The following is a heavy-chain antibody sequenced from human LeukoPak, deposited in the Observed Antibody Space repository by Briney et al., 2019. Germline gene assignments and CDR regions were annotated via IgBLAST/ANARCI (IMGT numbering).Heavy chain of an antibody. CDR3: ARVSQWLDGDYYYYYYLDV. CDR1: GGSISSSSHY. V-gene: IGHV4-39*07. Sequence: ASETQSLTCTVSGGSISSSSHYWAWIRQPPGKGLEWFGNIYYSGSTYYNPSLKSRVTISVDTSKNQFSLKLSSVTAADTAVYYCARVSQWLDGDYYYYYYLDVWGKGTTVTVSS. D-gene: IGHD6-19*01. CDR2: IYYSGST. J-gene: IGHJ6*03.